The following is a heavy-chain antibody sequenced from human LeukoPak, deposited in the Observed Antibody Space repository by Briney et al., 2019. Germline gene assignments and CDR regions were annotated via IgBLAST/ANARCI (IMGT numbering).Heavy chain of an antibody. CDR2: IWYDGSKK. Sequence: PGGSLRLSCAASGFAFSSYGMHWVRQAPGKGLEWVAVIWYDGSKKISADSVKGRFTISRDNSKNTLYLQMNSLRADDTAIYYCAKEARLMVRGVILVHPLWFDPWGQGTLVTVSS. CDR1: GFAFSSYG. J-gene: IGHJ5*02. CDR3: AKEARLMVRGVILVHPLWFDP. D-gene: IGHD3-10*01. V-gene: IGHV3-33*06.